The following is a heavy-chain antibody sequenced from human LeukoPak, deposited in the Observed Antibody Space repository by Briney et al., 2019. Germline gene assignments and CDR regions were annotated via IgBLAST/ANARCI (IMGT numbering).Heavy chain of an antibody. D-gene: IGHD3-10*01. J-gene: IGHJ4*02. CDR3: AKDPTLYYGSGSYFDY. Sequence: GGSLRLSCAASGFTFSSYAMSWVRQAPGKGLEWVSAISGSGGSTYYADSVKGRFTISRGNSKNTLYLQMNSLRAEDTAVYYCAKDPTLYYGSGSYFDYWGQGTLVTVSS. CDR2: ISGSGGST. CDR1: GFTFSSYA. V-gene: IGHV3-23*01.